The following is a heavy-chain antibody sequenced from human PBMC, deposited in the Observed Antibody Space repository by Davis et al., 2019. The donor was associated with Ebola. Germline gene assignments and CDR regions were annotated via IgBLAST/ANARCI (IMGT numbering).Heavy chain of an antibody. J-gene: IGHJ4*02. V-gene: IGHV3-49*04. Sequence: GESLKISCTASGFTFGDYAMSWVRQAPGKGLEWVGFIRSKAYGGTTEYAASVKGRFTISRDDSKSIAYLQMNSLKTEDTAVYYCTKEDGGNSEHWGQGTLVTVSS. CDR2: IRSKAYGGTT. CDR3: TKEDGGNSEH. CDR1: GFTFGDYA. D-gene: IGHD4-23*01.